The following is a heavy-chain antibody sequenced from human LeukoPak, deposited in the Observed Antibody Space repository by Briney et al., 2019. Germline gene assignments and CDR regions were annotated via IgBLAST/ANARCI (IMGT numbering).Heavy chain of an antibody. CDR2: ITSDAYI. V-gene: IGHV3-21*01. D-gene: IGHD4-17*01. CDR1: GFAFSSSN. J-gene: IGHJ4*02. Sequence: GGSLRLSCAASGFAFSSSNLNWFRQAPGKGLEWVSSITSDAYIYYADSLKGRFSISTDNAKNSVFLQMTSRRAEDTAVYYCARADYGDYGVDFWGQGTLVTVSS. CDR3: ARADYGDYGVDF.